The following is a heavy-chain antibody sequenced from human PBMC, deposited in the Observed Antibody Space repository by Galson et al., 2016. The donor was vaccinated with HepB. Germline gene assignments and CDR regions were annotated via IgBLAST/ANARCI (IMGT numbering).Heavy chain of an antibody. CDR2: ISGSGDNT. V-gene: IGHV3-23*01. Sequence: SLRLSCAVSGFTLVGNGFSWVRQAPGKGLQWVSTISGSGDNTYYGDSVKGRFAVSRDNSKNTLSLQLSSLGAEDTAVYYCVRSNFADYWGQGVPVTVTS. CDR3: VRSNFADY. D-gene: IGHD4-11*01. CDR1: GFTLVGNG. J-gene: IGHJ4*02.